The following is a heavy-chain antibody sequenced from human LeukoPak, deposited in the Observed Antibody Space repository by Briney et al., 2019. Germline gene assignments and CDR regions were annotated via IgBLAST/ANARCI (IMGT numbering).Heavy chain of an antibody. CDR1: GFTFSSYS. J-gene: IGHJ4*02. CDR2: ISSSSSYI. CDR3: ARADWDTAMIVY. Sequence: GGSLRLSCAASGFTFSSYSMNWVRQAPGKGLEWVSSISSSSSYIYYADSVKGRFTISRDNAKNSLYLQMNSLRAEDTAVYYCARADWDTAMIVYWGQGTLVTVSS. D-gene: IGHD5-18*01. V-gene: IGHV3-21*01.